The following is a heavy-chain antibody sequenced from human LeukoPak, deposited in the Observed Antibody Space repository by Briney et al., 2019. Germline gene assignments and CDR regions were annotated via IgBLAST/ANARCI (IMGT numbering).Heavy chain of an antibody. D-gene: IGHD6-19*01. Sequence: GGSLRLSCAVSGLTFSTYSMTWVRQGPGKGLEWVSSIYNSGAKIFYADSVKGRFTISRDNSKNMLCLQMNSLRVEDTAVYYCAKDVAPDSGWDLDYWGQGTLVTVSS. V-gene: IGHV3-23*01. CDR1: GLTFSTYS. J-gene: IGHJ4*02. CDR2: IYNSGAKI. CDR3: AKDVAPDSGWDLDY.